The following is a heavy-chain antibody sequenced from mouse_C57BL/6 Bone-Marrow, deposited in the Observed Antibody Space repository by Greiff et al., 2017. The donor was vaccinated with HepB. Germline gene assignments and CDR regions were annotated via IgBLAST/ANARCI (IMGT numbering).Heavy chain of an antibody. CDR3: AIITTVVAKGY. CDR2: IYPRSGNT. V-gene: IGHV1-81*01. CDR1: GYTFTSYG. Sequence: VKLMESGAELARPGASVKLSCKASGYTFTSYGISWVKQRTGQGLEWIGEIYPRSGNTYYNEKFKGKATLTADKSSSTAYMELRSLTSEDSAVYFCAIITTVVAKGYWGQGTTLTVSS. D-gene: IGHD1-1*01. J-gene: IGHJ2*01.